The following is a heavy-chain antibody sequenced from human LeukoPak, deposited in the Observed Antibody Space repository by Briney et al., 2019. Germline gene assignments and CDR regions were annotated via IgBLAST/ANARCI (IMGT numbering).Heavy chain of an antibody. J-gene: IGHJ3*02. Sequence: SETLSLTCAVSGGSLSRSNWWSWVRQPPGKGLEWIGEIYQSGSTNYNPSLKSRVTILVDNSKNQFSLKVSSVTAADTAVYFCARSVSGSYGAFDIWGQGTLVTVSS. CDR1: GGSLSRSNW. V-gene: IGHV4-4*02. CDR2: IYQSGST. CDR3: ARSVSGSYGAFDI. D-gene: IGHD1-26*01.